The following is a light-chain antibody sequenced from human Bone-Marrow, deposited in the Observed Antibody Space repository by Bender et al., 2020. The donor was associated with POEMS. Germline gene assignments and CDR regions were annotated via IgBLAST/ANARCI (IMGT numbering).Light chain of an antibody. Sequence: SYELTQPLSLSVALGQTATLTCEGYNLGGKHVHWYQQKPGQAPVLVIYRDNNRPSGIPERFSGSNSGGPATLTISGAQAGDEAAYYCQVWDSSRAYVLFGGGTKLTVL. CDR2: RDN. V-gene: IGLV3-9*01. CDR3: QVWDSSRAYVL. J-gene: IGLJ3*02. CDR1: NLGGKH.